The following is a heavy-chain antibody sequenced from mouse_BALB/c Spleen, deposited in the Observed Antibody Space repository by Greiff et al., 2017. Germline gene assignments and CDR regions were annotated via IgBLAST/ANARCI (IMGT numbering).Heavy chain of an antibody. D-gene: IGHD2-4*01. Sequence: EVKLVESGGGLVQPGGSLRLSCATSGFTFTDYYMSWVRQPPGKALEWLGFIRNKANGYTTEYSASVKGRFTISRDNSQSILYLQMNTLRAEDSATYYCARVIYYDFDYWGQGTTLTVSS. J-gene: IGHJ2*01. V-gene: IGHV7-3*02. CDR1: GFTFTDYY. CDR2: IRNKANGYTT. CDR3: ARVIYYDFDY.